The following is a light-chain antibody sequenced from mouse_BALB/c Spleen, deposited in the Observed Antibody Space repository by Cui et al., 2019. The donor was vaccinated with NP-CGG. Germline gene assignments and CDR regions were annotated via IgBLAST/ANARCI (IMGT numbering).Light chain of an antibody. J-gene: IGLJ1*01. CDR3: ALWYSNHWV. V-gene: IGLV1*01. CDR2: GTN. Sequence: AVVTQESAPTTSPGETVTLTCRSSTGAVTSSNYANWVQENPDHLFTGLIGGTNNRVPGVPARFSGSLIGDKAALTITGAQTEDEAIYFCALWYSNHWVFGGGTKLTVL. CDR1: TGAVTSSNY.